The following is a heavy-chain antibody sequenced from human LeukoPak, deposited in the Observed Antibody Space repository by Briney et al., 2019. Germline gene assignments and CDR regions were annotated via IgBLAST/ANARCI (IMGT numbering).Heavy chain of an antibody. CDR2: ITDSGSST. Sequence: GGSLRLSCAASGFTFSIYSMSWVRQAPGKGLEWFSMITDSGSSTSYAVSVRARFTISRANSRNSLYLQMTSLRAEDTALYYCAPTSRFSFKHWGQGAPV. CDR3: APTSRFSFKH. J-gene: IGHJ1*01. V-gene: IGHV3-23*01. CDR1: GFTFSIYS.